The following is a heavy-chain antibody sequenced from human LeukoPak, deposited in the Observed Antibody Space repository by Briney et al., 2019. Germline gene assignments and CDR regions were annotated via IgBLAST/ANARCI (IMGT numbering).Heavy chain of an antibody. J-gene: IGHJ5*02. CDR1: GFNFGDYA. V-gene: IGHV3-49*04. CDR2: IRNKAYGATT. CDR3: SRGPANNHSWSGYYDNWFGP. Sequence: GGSLRLSCTSSGFNFGDYAMTWVRQAPGKGLEGVGFIRNKAYGATTQYAASVKGRFTISRDDSKSVADLQMNNLKTEDTAVYYCSRGPANNHSWSGYYDNWFGPWGQGTLVTVST. D-gene: IGHD3-3*02.